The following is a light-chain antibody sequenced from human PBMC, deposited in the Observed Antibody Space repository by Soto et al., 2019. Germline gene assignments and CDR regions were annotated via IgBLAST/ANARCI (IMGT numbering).Light chain of an antibody. CDR1: QGIDMF. Sequence: DIQMSQSPYSLSASVGDRVTITCQASQGIDMFLNWFQQKPGKAPKLLIYDASNLETGVPSRFSGSGSGTDFTLTISSLQPEDFATYFCQQTYTPLRTFGQGTKVDIK. CDR3: QQTYTPLRT. CDR2: DAS. J-gene: IGKJ1*01. V-gene: IGKV1-39*01.